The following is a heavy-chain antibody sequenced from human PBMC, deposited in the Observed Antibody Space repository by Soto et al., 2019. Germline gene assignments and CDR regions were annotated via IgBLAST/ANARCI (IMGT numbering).Heavy chain of an antibody. CDR1: GFTFRSYW. CDR2: IKPDGTEK. J-gene: IGHJ4*02. V-gene: IGHV3-7*05. Sequence: GGSLRLSCAASGFTFRSYWMSWVRQAPGKGLEWVANIKPDGTEKYYVDSVKGRFTISRDNAKNSLYLQMNSLRAEDTAVYFCARGGSESAYIGSRPYYFDFWGQGALVTVSS. CDR3: ARGGSESAYIGSRPYYFDF. D-gene: IGHD3-10*01.